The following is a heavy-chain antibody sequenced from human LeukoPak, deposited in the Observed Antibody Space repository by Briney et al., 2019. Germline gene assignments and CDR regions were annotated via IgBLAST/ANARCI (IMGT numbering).Heavy chain of an antibody. CDR1: GGSISSYY. V-gene: IGHV4-59*01. CDR2: IYYSEST. CDR3: ARDRGYYDFRSGYRWDAFDI. D-gene: IGHD3-3*01. Sequence: SESLSLTCTVSGGSISSYYWSWIRQPPGKGLEWIGYIYYSESTNYNPSLKSRVTISVDTSKNQFSLKLSSVTAADTAVYYCARDRGYYDFRSGYRWDAFDIWGQGTMVTVSS. J-gene: IGHJ3*02.